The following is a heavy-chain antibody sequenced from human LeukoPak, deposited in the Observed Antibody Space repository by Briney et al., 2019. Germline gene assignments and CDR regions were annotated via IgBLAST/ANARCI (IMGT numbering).Heavy chain of an antibody. D-gene: IGHD3-16*01. CDR1: GFTFSNYA. CDR2: ISGGGGSK. Sequence: GGSLRLSCAASGFTFSNYAMNWVRQAPGKGLEWLSAISGGGGSKYYADSVKGRFTISRDNFENTLYLQMNSLRADDTAVYSCAKVSQGEPHYYWYFDLWGRGTLVTVSS. V-gene: IGHV3-23*01. J-gene: IGHJ2*01. CDR3: AKVSQGEPHYYWYFDL.